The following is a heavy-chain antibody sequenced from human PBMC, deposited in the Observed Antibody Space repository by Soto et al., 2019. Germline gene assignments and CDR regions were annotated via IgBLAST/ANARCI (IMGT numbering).Heavy chain of an antibody. CDR1: GGSFSGYY. D-gene: IGHD6-6*01. Sequence: QVQLQQWGAGLLKPSETLSLTCAVYGGSFSGYYWSWIRQPPGKGLEWIGEINHSGSTNYNPSIKRRVTISVDTSKNQFSLELSSVTAADTAVYYCAREGGSSSRLPRVDWFAPWGQGTLVTVSS. CDR3: AREGGSSSRLPRVDWFAP. V-gene: IGHV4-34*01. J-gene: IGHJ5*02. CDR2: INHSGST.